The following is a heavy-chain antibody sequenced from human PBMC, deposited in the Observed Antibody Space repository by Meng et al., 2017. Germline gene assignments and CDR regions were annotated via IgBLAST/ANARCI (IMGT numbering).Heavy chain of an antibody. D-gene: IGHD3-22*01. CDR3: ATYYYESSGYFNAFDI. CDR1: GYTFTGYY. Sequence: ASVKVSCKASGYTFTGYYMHWVRQAPGQGLEWMGWMNPNSGNTGYAQKFQGRVTMTRNTSISTAYMELSSLRSEDTAVYYCATYYYESSGYFNAFDIWGQGTMVTVSS. J-gene: IGHJ3*02. CDR2: MNPNSGNT. V-gene: IGHV1-8*02.